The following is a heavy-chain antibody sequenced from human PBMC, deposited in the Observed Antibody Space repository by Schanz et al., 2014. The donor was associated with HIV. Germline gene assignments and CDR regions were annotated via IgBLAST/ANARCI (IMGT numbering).Heavy chain of an antibody. Sequence: DVQLVESGGSLVQPGGSLRLSCAASGFRFRSYWMSWVRQAPGKGLEWVVNIKEDGIEKYYVDSVKGRFTISRDNAKNSLYLNMYSLRAEDTAVYFCAKSNGGDTAVVQYYFDYWGQGTLVSVSS. CDR2: IKEDGIEK. V-gene: IGHV3-7*01. CDR3: AKSNGGDTAVVQYYFDY. CDR1: GFRFRSYW. J-gene: IGHJ4*02. D-gene: IGHD5-18*01.